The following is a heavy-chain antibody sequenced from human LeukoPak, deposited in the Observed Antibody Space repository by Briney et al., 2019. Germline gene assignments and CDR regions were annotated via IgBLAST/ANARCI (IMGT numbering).Heavy chain of an antibody. CDR2: ITGSGDST. CDR3: AKGSAVGDLYFDY. D-gene: IGHD6-19*01. J-gene: IGHJ4*02. Sequence: GGSLRLSCAASGFTFSTYAMSWVRQAPGKGLEWVSTITGSGDSTYYADSVKGRFAISRDNSKNSLYLQMNSLRAEDTAVYYCAKGSAVGDLYFDYWGQGTLVTVSS. CDR1: GFTFSTYA. V-gene: IGHV3-23*01.